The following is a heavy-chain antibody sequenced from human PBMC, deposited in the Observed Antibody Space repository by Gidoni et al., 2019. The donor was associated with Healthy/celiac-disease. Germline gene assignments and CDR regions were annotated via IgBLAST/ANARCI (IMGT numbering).Heavy chain of an antibody. CDR3: ARDGIVGARSMYNWFDP. V-gene: IGHV1-69*01. CDR2: IIPIFGTA. J-gene: IGHJ5*02. CDR1: GGTFSSYA. Sequence: QVQLVQSGAEVKKPGSSVKVSCKASGGTFSSYAISWVRQAPGQGLEWMGGIIPIFGTANYAQKFQGRVTITADESTSTAYMELSSLRSEDTAVYYCARDGIVGARSMYNWFDPWGQGTLVTVSS. D-gene: IGHD1-26*01.